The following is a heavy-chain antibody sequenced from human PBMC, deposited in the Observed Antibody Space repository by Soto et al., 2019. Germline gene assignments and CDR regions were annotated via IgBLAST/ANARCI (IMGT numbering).Heavy chain of an antibody. Sequence: SETLSLTCTVSGGSISSYYWSWIRQPPGKGLEWIGYIYYSGSTNYNPSLKSRVTISVDTSKNQLSLKLSSVTAADTAVYYCARHRALDWFDPWGQGTLVTVSS. CDR2: IYYSGST. CDR3: ARHRALDWFDP. V-gene: IGHV4-59*08. J-gene: IGHJ5*02. D-gene: IGHD3-10*01. CDR1: GGSISSYY.